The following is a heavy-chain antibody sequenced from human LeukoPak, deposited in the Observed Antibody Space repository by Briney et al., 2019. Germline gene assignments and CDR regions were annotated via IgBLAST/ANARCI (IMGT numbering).Heavy chain of an antibody. CDR1: GFTLSTYA. CDR2: ISGSGRSGT. D-gene: IGHD4-23*01. J-gene: IGHJ4*02. CDR3: AKAPGGGNWN. V-gene: IGHV3-23*01. Sequence: GGSLRLSCAASGFTLSTYAMTWVRQAPGKGLEWVSVISGSGRSGTNYADSVKGRFTISRDNSKNTLYLQMNSLRVEDTAIYYCAKAPGGGNWNWGQGTLVTVSS.